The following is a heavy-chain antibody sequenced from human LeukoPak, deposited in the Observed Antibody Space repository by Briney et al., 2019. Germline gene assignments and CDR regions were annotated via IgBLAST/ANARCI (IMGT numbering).Heavy chain of an antibody. CDR2: ISSSSSYI. D-gene: IGHD1-14*01. CDR1: GFTFSSYG. V-gene: IGHV3-21*01. CDR3: ARVGPWVNPDYYYYMDV. Sequence: GGSLRLSCAASGFTFSSYGMSWVRQAPGKGLEWVSSISSSSSYIYYADSVKGRFTISRDNVKNSLYLQMNSLRAEDTAVYYCARVGPWVNPDYYYYMDVWGKGTTVTVSS. J-gene: IGHJ6*03.